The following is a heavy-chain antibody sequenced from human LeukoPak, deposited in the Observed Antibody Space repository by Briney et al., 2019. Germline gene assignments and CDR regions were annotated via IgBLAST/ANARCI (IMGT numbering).Heavy chain of an antibody. Sequence: GGSLRLSCAASGFTFSSCGMHWVRQAPGKGLEWVAVIWYDGSNKYYADSVKGRFTISRDNSKNTLYLQMNSLRVEDTAVYYCARFITFGGVIVKTDYYYGMDVWGQGTTVTVSS. CDR2: IWYDGSNK. CDR1: GFTFSSCG. D-gene: IGHD3-16*02. CDR3: ARFITFGGVIVKTDYYYGMDV. J-gene: IGHJ6*02. V-gene: IGHV3-33*01.